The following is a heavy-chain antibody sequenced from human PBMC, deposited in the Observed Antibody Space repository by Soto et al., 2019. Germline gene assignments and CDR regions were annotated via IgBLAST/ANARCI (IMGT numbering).Heavy chain of an antibody. J-gene: IGHJ5*02. V-gene: IGHV5-10-1*03. CDR1: GYKFSSYW. CDR2: IAPSDSYT. Sequence: EVQLVQSGAEVKKPGESLRISCKGSGYKFSSYWISWVRQMPGKGLEWMGRIAPSDSYTSYSPSFQGHVTISVDKSSSTAHLQWSSLKASDTAVYYCARHENVPYWFDAWGQGTLVTVSS. CDR3: ARHENVPYWFDA. D-gene: IGHD3-16*01.